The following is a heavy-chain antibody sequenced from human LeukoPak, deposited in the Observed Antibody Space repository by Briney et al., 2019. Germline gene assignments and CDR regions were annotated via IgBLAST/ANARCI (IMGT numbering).Heavy chain of an antibody. CDR2: INPNSGGT. D-gene: IGHD4-17*01. V-gene: IGHV1-2*02. CDR1: GYTFTDYY. CDR3: ARENGDYLLLPVF. J-gene: IGHJ4*02. Sequence: ASVKVSCKASGYTFTDYYMHWVRQAPGQGLEWMGWINPNSGGTNYAQKFQGRVTMTRDTSISTAYMELSRLRSDDTAVYYCARENGDYLLLPVFWGQGTLVTVSS.